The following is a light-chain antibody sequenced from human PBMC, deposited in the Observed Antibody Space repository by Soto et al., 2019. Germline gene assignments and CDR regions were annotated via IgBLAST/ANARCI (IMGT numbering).Light chain of an antibody. CDR1: NIGSRS. Sequence: QSALTQPPSASATPGQRVTMSCSGSNIGSRSVYWYQHLPGTAPQLLIYSTDLRPSGVPDRFSGSKSGTSASLAISGLQSEDEANYYCATWDDSLNGWVFGGGTKVTVL. J-gene: IGLJ3*02. V-gene: IGLV1-44*01. CDR2: STD. CDR3: ATWDDSLNGWV.